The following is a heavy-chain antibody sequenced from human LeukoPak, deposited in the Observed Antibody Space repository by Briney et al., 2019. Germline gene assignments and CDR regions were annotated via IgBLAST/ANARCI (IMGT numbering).Heavy chain of an antibody. V-gene: IGHV3-23*01. J-gene: IGHJ4*02. CDR2: ITHSGRTT. Sequence: GGSLRLSCAASGFTFSSYAMSWVRQAPGKGLEWVSTITHSGRTTHYAHSVKGRFTISRDNSKNTLYLQLNSLRAEDTAVYYCAKQVAVAGVDYWGQGTLVTVSS. CDR3: AKQVAVAGVDY. D-gene: IGHD6-19*01. CDR1: GFTFSSYA.